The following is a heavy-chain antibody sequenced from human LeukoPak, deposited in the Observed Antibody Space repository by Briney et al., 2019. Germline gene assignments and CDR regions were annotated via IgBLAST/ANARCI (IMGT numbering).Heavy chain of an antibody. V-gene: IGHV3-7*01. CDR1: GFPFTSYW. CDR3: ATLNGGNLDF. D-gene: IGHD7-27*01. CDR2: INQDGSEI. Sequence: GGSLRLSCAGSGFPFTSYWMNWVRQSPGKGLEWVANINQDGSEIYYADSVKGRFTLSRDNAENSVYLQMNNLRAEETAVYYCATLNGGNLDFWGQGTQVTVSS. J-gene: IGHJ4*02.